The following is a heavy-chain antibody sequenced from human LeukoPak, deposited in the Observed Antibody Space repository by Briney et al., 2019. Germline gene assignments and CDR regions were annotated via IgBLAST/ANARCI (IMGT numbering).Heavy chain of an antibody. J-gene: IGHJ4*02. CDR2: ISWNSGSI. CDR3: AKGVGYNPLLYFDY. V-gene: IGHV3-9*01. D-gene: IGHD5-24*01. Sequence: GGSLRLSCAASGFTFDDYAMPWVRHAPGKGLEWVSGISWNSGSIGYADSVKGRFTISRDNAKNSLYLQMNSLRAEDTALYYCAKGVGYNPLLYFDYWGQGTLVTVSS. CDR1: GFTFDDYA.